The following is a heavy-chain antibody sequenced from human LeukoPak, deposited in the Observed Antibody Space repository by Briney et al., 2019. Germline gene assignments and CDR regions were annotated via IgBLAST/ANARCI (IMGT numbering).Heavy chain of an antibody. V-gene: IGHV3-33*01. CDR1: GFTFSSYG. D-gene: IGHD6-13*01. CDR2: IWYDGSDK. CDR3: ARDRSVFGSSWYWFDP. Sequence: GGSLRLSCAASGFTFSSYGMHWVRQAPGKGLEWVAVIWYDGSDKYYSDSVKGRFTISRDNSKNTLYLQMNSLRAEDTAVYYCARDRSVFGSSWYWFDPWGQGTLVTVSS. J-gene: IGHJ5*02.